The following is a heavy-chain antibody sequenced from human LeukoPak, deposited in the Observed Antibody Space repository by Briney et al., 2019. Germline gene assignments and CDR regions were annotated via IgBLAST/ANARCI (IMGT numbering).Heavy chain of an antibody. CDR1: GFTFDDYA. D-gene: IGHD3-10*01. J-gene: IGHJ6*02. V-gene: IGHV3-9*01. Sequence: PGGSLRLSCAASGFTFDDYAMHWVRQAPGKGLEWVSGISWNSGSIVYADSVKGRFTISRDNAKNSLYLQMNSLRAEDTALYYCAKALRYGSGPLGYYYGMDVWGQGTTVTVSS. CDR2: ISWNSGSI. CDR3: AKALRYGSGPLGYYYGMDV.